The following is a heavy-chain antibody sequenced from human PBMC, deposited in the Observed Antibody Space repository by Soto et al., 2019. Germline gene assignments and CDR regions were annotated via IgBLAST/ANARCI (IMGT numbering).Heavy chain of an antibody. Sequence: QVQLVESGGGVVQPGRSLRLSCAASGFTFSSYAMHWVRQAPGKGLEWVAVISYDGSNKYYADSVKGRFTISRDNSKNTLYLQMNSLRAEDTAVYYCARETTVVTLDFDYWGQGTLFTVSS. CDR1: GFTFSSYA. J-gene: IGHJ4*02. V-gene: IGHV3-30-3*01. CDR2: ISYDGSNK. D-gene: IGHD4-17*01. CDR3: ARETTVVTLDFDY.